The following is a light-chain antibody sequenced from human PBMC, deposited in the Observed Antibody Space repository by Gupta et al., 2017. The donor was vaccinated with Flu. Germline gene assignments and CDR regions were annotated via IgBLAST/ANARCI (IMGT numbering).Light chain of an antibody. CDR3: MQGAHWPWT. CDR1: NGLVISDGNTY. CDR2: LVS. V-gene: IGKV2-30*01. Sequence: DVVMTQSPLSLSVTLRQPASISCRSCNGLVISDGNTYLQWFQQRPGQTPRRLIHLVSYRDSGVPDRFSGSGSGTDFTLKISRVEAEDVGIYFCMQGAHWPWTFGQGTKVEVK. J-gene: IGKJ1*01.